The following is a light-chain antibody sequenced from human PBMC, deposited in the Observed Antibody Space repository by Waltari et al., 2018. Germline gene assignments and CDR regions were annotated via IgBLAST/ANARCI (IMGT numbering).Light chain of an antibody. Sequence: FYIPNNKDSVAWYQHKVGQPPKLLIYWASIRESGVPDRFSGSGSGTDFTLTISNLQPEDVAVYYCQQYYSTPPYTFGQGTKLEIK. J-gene: IGKJ2*01. CDR2: WAS. CDR3: QQYYSTPPYT. CDR1: FYIPNNKDS. V-gene: IGKV4-1*01.